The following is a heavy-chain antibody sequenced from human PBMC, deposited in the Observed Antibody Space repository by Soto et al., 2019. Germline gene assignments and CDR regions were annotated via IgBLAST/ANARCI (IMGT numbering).Heavy chain of an antibody. V-gene: IGHV1-8*01. J-gene: IGHJ5*02. CDR2: VNPHGGNT. D-gene: IGHD1-20*01. Sequence: ASVRVSCKTSGYTFTSFDIHWVRQATLRVLEWMVCVNPHGGNTGLAQKFQGRVTMTTKTPISTAYMGLSSLISEETAVYYCARGVLTVKYEHNSFGPWGQGATVTVTS. CDR1: GYTFTSFD. CDR3: ARGVLTVKYEHNSFGP.